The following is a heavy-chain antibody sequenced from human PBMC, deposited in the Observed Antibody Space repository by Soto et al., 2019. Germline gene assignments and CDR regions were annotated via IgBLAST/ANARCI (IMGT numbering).Heavy chain of an antibody. J-gene: IGHJ4*02. CDR1: GGSISSSSYY. CDR2: IYYSGMS. CDR3: ARQPVAPSSGLDS. Sequence: SETLSLTCTVSGGSISSSSYYWGWIRQPPGKGLEWIGSIYYSGMSFYTPSLESRVTISVDTSKNQFSLKLSSVTAADTAVYYCARQPVAPSSGLDSWGQGTLVT. V-gene: IGHV4-39*01. D-gene: IGHD6-19*01.